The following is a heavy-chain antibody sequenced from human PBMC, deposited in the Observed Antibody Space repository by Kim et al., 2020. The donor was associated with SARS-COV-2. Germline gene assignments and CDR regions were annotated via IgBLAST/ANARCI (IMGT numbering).Heavy chain of an antibody. D-gene: IGHD6-13*01. CDR1: GGTFSSYT. CDR2: IIPILGIA. V-gene: IGHV1-69*04. J-gene: IGHJ5*02. CDR3: ARDLYSWGGGPIDSSTYSSSWYNWFDP. Sequence: SVKVSCKASGGTFSSYTISWVRQAPGQGLEWMGRIIPILGIANYAQKFQGRVTITADKSTSTAYMELSSLRSEDTAVYYCARDLYSWGGGPIDSSTYSSSWYNWFDPWGQGTLVTVSS.